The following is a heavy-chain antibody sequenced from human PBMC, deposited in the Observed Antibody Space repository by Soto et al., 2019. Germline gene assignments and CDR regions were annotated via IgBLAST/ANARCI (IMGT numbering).Heavy chain of an antibody. V-gene: IGHV4-4*02. Sequence: QVQLQESGPGLVKPSGTLSLTCAVSGGSISSSNWWSWVRQPPGKGLEWIGYIYYSGSTNYNPSLKSRVTISVDTSKNQFSLKLSSVTAADTAVYYCARGGSTRSYYYYGMDVWGQGTTVTVSS. J-gene: IGHJ6*02. CDR1: GGSISSSNW. CDR2: IYYSGST. CDR3: ARGGSTRSYYYYGMDV. D-gene: IGHD2-2*01.